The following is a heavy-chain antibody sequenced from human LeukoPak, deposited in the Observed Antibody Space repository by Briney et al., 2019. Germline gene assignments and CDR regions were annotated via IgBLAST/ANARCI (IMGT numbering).Heavy chain of an antibody. Sequence: PGGSLRLSCAASGFTFSSYVMSWVRQAPGKGLEWVSSISNSGGSTYYEDSVKGRFTISRDNSKNTLYLQMNSLRAEDTAVYCCAKDVGKWESLHFFDYWGQGTLVTVSS. CDR1: GFTFSSYV. V-gene: IGHV3-23*01. CDR2: ISNSGGST. J-gene: IGHJ4*02. CDR3: AKDVGKWESLHFFDY. D-gene: IGHD1-26*01.